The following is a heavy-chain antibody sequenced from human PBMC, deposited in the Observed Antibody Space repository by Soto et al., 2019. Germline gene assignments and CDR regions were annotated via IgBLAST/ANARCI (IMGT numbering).Heavy chain of an antibody. J-gene: IGHJ6*02. CDR3: ARETLGGMDV. CDR1: GFTFSSYA. V-gene: IGHV3-30-3*01. CDR2: ISYDGSDK. Sequence: GGSLRLSCAASGFTFSSYAMHWVRQAPGKGLEWVAAISYDGSDKYYADSVKGRFTISRDNSKNTLYLQMNSLRAEDTAVYYCARETLGGMDVWGPGTTVTGSS. D-gene: IGHD3-16*01.